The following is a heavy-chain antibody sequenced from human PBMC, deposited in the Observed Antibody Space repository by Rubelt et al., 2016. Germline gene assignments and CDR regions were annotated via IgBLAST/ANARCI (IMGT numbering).Heavy chain of an antibody. Sequence: SGSTYYNPSLKSRVTISVDTSKNQFSLKLSSVTAADTAVYYCARGQRSGGYDYWGQGTLVTVSS. V-gene: IGHV4-30-4*07. CDR2: SGST. J-gene: IGHJ4*02. CDR3: ARGQRSGGYDY. D-gene: IGHD3-10*01.